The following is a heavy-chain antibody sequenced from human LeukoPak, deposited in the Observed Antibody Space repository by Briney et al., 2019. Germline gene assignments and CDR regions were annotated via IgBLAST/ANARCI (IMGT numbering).Heavy chain of an antibody. D-gene: IGHD2-21*01. J-gene: IGHJ5*02. Sequence: PGGSLRLSCAASGLTFSRNGMHWVRQAPGKGLEWLAFIQYDGSSKYYADSVKGRFTVSRDNSKNTLRLQMNILRVEDTAVYYCAREVSAQAIHGFDPWGQGTLVTVSS. V-gene: IGHV3-30*02. CDR1: GLTFSRNG. CDR2: IQYDGSSK. CDR3: AREVSAQAIHGFDP.